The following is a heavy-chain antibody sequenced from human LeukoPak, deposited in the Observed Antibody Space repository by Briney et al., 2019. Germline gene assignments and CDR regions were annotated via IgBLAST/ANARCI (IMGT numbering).Heavy chain of an antibody. CDR1: GGSISSGSYY. Sequence: SETLSLTCTVSGGSISSGSYYWSWIRQPAGKGLEWIGSIYYSGSTYYNPSLKSRVTISVDTSKNQFSLKLSSVTAADTAVYYCARGDIVVVPAAIQPFDYWGQGTLVTVSS. J-gene: IGHJ4*02. CDR2: IYYSGST. V-gene: IGHV4-39*07. CDR3: ARGDIVVVPAAIQPFDY. D-gene: IGHD2-2*01.